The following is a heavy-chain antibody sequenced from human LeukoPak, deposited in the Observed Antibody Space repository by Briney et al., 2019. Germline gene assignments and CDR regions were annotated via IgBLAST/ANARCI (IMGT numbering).Heavy chain of an antibody. Sequence: ASVKVSCKXSGGTFSSYAISWVQQAPGQGLEWMGGIIPIFGTANYAQKFQGRVTTTTDESTSTAYMELSSLRSEDTAVYYCASPAHYYDSSGYFSYWGQGTLVTVSS. D-gene: IGHD3-22*01. V-gene: IGHV1-69*05. J-gene: IGHJ4*02. CDR1: GGTFSSYA. CDR3: ASPAHYYDSSGYFSY. CDR2: IIPIFGTA.